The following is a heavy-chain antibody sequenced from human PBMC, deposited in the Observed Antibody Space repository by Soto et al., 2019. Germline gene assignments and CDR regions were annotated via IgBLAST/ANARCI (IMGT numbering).Heavy chain of an antibody. V-gene: IGHV3-23*01. Sequence: EVQLLESGGGLEQPGGSLRLSCAASGFIFSSYAMGWVRQAPGKGLEWVSGISGSGINTYYSDSVKGRFTISRDNSQNMLYLHMDTLSAENTAIYYCAKYRSGCYNHYFHYWGQGTLVTVSS. D-gene: IGHD1-1*01. CDR2: ISGSGINT. J-gene: IGHJ4*02. CDR1: GFIFSSYA. CDR3: AKYRSGCYNHYFHY.